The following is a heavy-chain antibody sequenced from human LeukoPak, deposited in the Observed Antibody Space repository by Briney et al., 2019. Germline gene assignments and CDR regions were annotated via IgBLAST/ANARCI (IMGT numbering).Heavy chain of an antibody. CDR2: MNPNSGNT. V-gene: IGHV1-8*03. J-gene: IGHJ4*02. CDR3: ARVFPTGQDYPLIDY. CDR1: TFXXXD. D-gene: IGHD3-16*01. Sequence: TFXXXDINWVRQAPGQGLEWMGWMNPNSGNTGYAQKFQGRVTITRNTSISTAYMELSSLRSEDTAVYYCARVFPTGQDYPLIDYWGQGTLVTVSS.